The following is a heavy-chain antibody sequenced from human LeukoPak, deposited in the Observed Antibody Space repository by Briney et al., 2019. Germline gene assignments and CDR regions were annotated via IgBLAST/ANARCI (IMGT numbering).Heavy chain of an antibody. CDR1: GFTFSNFW. J-gene: IGHJ3*02. CDR2: IKQDETEK. D-gene: IGHD5-24*01. Sequence: GGSLRLSCTASGFTFSNFWMGWIRQAPGKGLEWVANIKQDETEKFYLGSVKGRFTISRDNAKNSLYLQMNSLRAEDTAVYYCARDVDIGAFDIWGQGTMVTVSS. CDR3: ARDVDIGAFDI. V-gene: IGHV3-7*03.